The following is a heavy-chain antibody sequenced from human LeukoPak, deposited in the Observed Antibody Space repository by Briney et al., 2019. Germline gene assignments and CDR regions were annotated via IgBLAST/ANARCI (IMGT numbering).Heavy chain of an antibody. CDR2: IDPDDSDT. D-gene: IGHD1-26*01. CDR3: ARRGWASGYFEF. CDR1: GYEFVSQW. Sequence: GEALQISCQASGYEFVSQWIGWVRQRRGKGLEGMGIIDPDDSDTGYSPSFQGQVTISADKSINTAYLQWSSLKASDTAMYYCARRGWASGYFEFWGQGTLVTVSS. V-gene: IGHV5-51*01. J-gene: IGHJ4*02.